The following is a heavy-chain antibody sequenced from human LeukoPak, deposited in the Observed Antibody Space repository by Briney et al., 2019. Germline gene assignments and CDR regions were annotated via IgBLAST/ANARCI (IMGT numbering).Heavy chain of an antibody. J-gene: IGHJ4*02. CDR1: GGSISSNNW. Sequence: PSGTLSLTCAVSGGSISSNNWWTWVRQPPGKGLEWIGEISHSGSTNYNPSLKSRVTISVDKSKNQFSLKLSSVTAADTAVCYCATSTVTTGDLDYWGQGTLVTVSS. V-gene: IGHV4-4*02. CDR3: ATSTVTTGDLDY. CDR2: ISHSGST. D-gene: IGHD4-17*01.